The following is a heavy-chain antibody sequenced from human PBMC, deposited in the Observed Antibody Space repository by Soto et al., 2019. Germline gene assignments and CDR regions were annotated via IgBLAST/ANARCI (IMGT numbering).Heavy chain of an antibody. J-gene: IGHJ4*02. V-gene: IGHV4-31*03. CDR2: SYYSGST. Sequence: PSETLSLTCTVSGGSISSGGYYWIWIRHHPGKGLEWIGYSYYSGSTYYNPSLKSRVTISVDTSKNQFSLKLSSVTAADTAVYYGARRATGTKGGGLDYWGQGTLVTVSS. CDR1: GGSISSGGYY. CDR3: ARRATGTKGGGLDY. D-gene: IGHD4-17*01.